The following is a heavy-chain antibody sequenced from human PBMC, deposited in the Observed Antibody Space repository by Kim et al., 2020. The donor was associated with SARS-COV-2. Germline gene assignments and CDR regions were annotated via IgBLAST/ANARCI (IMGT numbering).Heavy chain of an antibody. D-gene: IGHD4-17*01. V-gene: IGHV3-7*01. CDR1: GFTFSRYW. Sequence: GGSLRLSCAASGFTFSRYWMTWVRQAPGKGLEWVANINQDGSQIYYLDSVRGRFTISRDNAKNSLSLLMNSLTAEDTAVYYCSKAGDGYYVGYDDFWGQ. J-gene: IGHJ4*02. CDR2: INQDGSQI. CDR3: SKAGDGYYVGYDDF.